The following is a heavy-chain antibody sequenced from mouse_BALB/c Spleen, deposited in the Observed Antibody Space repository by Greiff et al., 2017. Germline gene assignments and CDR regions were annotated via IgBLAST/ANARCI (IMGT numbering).Heavy chain of an antibody. CDR1: GYTFTNYW. V-gene: IGHV1-63*02. J-gene: IGHJ2*01. Sequence: VQLQQPGAELVKPCASVKITCTVSGYTFTNYWQGRVKQRLGHGLVWSGDIYPGGGYTNYNEKLKGKATLTADTSSSPAYLQLSSLTSEDSAVYFCARSGGNYNFDYWGQGTTLTVSS. D-gene: IGHD2-1*01. CDR2: IYPGGGYT. CDR3: ARSGGNYNFDY.